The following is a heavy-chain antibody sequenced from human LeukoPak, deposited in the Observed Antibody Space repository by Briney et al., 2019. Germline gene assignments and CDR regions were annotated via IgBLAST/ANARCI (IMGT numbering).Heavy chain of an antibody. CDR3: ARGDRGYSYGPNGY. V-gene: IGHV1-69*05. D-gene: IGHD5-18*01. J-gene: IGHJ4*02. Sequence: SVPVSFKASGGTFSSHAISWVRQAPGQGREGVGGIIPICSTANYAQKVQGRVTITTDESTSTAYMELSSLRTEDTAVYYCARGDRGYSYGPNGYWGQGTLVTVSS. CDR2: IIPICSTA. CDR1: GGTFSSHA.